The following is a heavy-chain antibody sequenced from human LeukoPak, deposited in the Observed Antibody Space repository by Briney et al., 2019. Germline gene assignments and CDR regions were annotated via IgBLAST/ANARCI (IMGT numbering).Heavy chain of an antibody. J-gene: IGHJ3*02. V-gene: IGHV4-39*01. CDR1: GGSISGSSYY. CDR2: ISYSGST. D-gene: IGHD4-11*01. Sequence: SETLSVTCTVSGGSISGSSYYWGWIRQPPGKGLEWIGSISYSGSTYYNPSLKSRVTISVDTSKNQFSLKLTSLTAADTAVYYCARSVASVTTIFNAFDIWGQGTMVTVSS. CDR3: ARSVASVTTIFNAFDI.